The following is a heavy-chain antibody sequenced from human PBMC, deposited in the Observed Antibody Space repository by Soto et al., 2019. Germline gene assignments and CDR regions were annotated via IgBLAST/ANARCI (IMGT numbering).Heavy chain of an antibody. CDR1: GYTFTSYG. CDR2: ISAYNGNT. CDR3: ARGASEAAAGTGFDY. V-gene: IGHV1-18*04. Sequence: GASAKVSCKASGYTFTSYGISWVRQAPGQGLEWMGWISAYNGNTNYAQKLQGRVTMTTDTSTSTAYMELRSLRSDDTAVYYCARGASEAAAGTGFDYWGQGTLVTVSS. D-gene: IGHD6-13*01. J-gene: IGHJ4*02.